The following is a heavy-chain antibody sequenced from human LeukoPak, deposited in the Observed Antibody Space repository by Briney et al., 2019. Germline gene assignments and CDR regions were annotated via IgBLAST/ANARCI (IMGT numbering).Heavy chain of an antibody. CDR2: IYPGDSDT. V-gene: IGHV5-51*01. CDR1: RYSFTTYW. CDR3: ARTQYSGSYYTAFDI. D-gene: IGHD1-26*01. Sequence: GESLKISCKGSRYSFTTYWIGWVRQMPGKGLEWMGIIYPGDSDTRYSPSFQGQVTISADKSITTAYLQWNSLKASDTAMYYCARTQYSGSYYTAFDIWGRGTMVTVSS. J-gene: IGHJ3*02.